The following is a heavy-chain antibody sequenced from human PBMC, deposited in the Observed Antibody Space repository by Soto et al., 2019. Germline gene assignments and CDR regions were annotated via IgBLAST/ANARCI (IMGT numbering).Heavy chain of an antibody. Sequence: GKSLKIYCKGSGYSFSNYWIGWVRQMPGKGLEWMGIIYPGDSDTRYNPSFQGQVTISADKSISTAYLQWSSLKASVTAMYYCARDNFGRDCYAWNYYYGMEMWGQKPTITVSS. CDR2: IYPGDSDT. CDR1: GYSFSNYW. J-gene: IGHJ6*02. V-gene: IGHV5-51*01. D-gene: IGHD2-21*02. CDR3: ARDNFGRDCYAWNYYYGMEM.